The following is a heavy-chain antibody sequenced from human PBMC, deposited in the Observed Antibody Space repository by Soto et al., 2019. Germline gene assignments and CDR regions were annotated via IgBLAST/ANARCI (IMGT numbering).Heavy chain of an antibody. V-gene: IGHV4-31*03. Sequence: QVQLQESGPGLVKPSQTLSLTCTVSGGSISSGGYYWSWIRQHPGKGLEWIGYIYYSGSSYYNPSVRRRPTISVDMSKNHSSLKLSSVTAADTAVYYCARDAHIAAAGTYWFDPWGQGTLVTVSS. CDR1: GGSISSGGYY. D-gene: IGHD6-13*01. CDR3: ARDAHIAAAGTYWFDP. J-gene: IGHJ5*02. CDR2: IYYSGSS.